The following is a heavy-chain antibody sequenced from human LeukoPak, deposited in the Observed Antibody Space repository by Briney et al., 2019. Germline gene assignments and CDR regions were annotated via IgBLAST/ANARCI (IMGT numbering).Heavy chain of an antibody. V-gene: IGHV4-39*01. CDR2: IYYSGNT. Sequence: PSETLSLTCTVSGGSISSSSYYWGWIRQPPGKGLEWIGNIYYSGNTYYNPSLKSRVSISVDTSKNQFSLELSSVTAADTAVYYCARLYDSSGYQFDYWGQGTLVTVSS. J-gene: IGHJ4*02. D-gene: IGHD3-22*01. CDR1: GGSISSSSYY. CDR3: ARLYDSSGYQFDY.